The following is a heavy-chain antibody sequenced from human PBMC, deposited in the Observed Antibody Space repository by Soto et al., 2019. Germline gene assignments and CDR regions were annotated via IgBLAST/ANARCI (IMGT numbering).Heavy chain of an antibody. V-gene: IGHV3-30*03. Sequence: GGSLRLSCEASGFTFSSYGMSWVRQAPGKGLEWVAFISYDGRNKDYVDSLKGRFTISRDNFKDTLFLQMNTLRADDSSVYYCARDRGWSRSHYFDSWGQGTLVTVSS. CDR1: GFTFSSYG. CDR2: ISYDGRNK. D-gene: IGHD2-15*01. CDR3: ARDRGWSRSHYFDS. J-gene: IGHJ4*02.